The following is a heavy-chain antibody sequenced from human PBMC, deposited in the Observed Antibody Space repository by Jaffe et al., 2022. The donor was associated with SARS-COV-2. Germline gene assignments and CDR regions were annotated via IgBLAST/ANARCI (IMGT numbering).Heavy chain of an antibody. CDR3: ARGVGSGWENWFDP. Sequence: QVQLQESGPGLVKPSQTLSLTCTVSGGSISSGSYYWSWIRQPAGKGLEWIGRIYTSGSTNYNPSLKSRVTISVDTSKNQFSLKLSSVTAADTAVYYCARGVGSGWENWFDPWGQGTLVTVSS. CDR1: GGSISSGSYY. CDR2: IYTSGST. V-gene: IGHV4-61*02. D-gene: IGHD6-19*01. J-gene: IGHJ5*02.